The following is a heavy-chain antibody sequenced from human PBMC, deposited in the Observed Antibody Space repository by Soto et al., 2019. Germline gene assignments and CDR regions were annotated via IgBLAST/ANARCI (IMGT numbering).Heavy chain of an antibody. CDR2: IYHSGST. Sequence: KTSETLSLTCAVSGYSISSGYYWGWIRQPPGKGLEWIGSIYHSGSTYYNPSLKSRVTISVDTSKNQFSLKLSSVTAADTAVYYCARSYTYDYSVFGYWGQGTLVTVSS. V-gene: IGHV4-38-2*01. CDR1: GYSISSGYY. J-gene: IGHJ4*02. D-gene: IGHD3-16*01. CDR3: ARSYTYDYSVFGY.